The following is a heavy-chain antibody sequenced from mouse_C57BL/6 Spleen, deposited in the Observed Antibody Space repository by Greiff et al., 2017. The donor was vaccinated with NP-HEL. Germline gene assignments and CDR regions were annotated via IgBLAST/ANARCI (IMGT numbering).Heavy chain of an antibody. CDR1: GFSLTSYG. Sequence: QVQLQQSGPGLVQPSQSLSITCTVSGFSLTSYGVHWVRQSPGKGLEWLGVIWRGGSTDYNAAFMSRLSITKDNSKSQVFFKMNSLQADDTAIYYCAKTYSNYEDAMDYWGQGTSVTVSS. D-gene: IGHD2-5*01. V-gene: IGHV2-5*01. J-gene: IGHJ4*01. CDR2: IWRGGST. CDR3: AKTYSNYEDAMDY.